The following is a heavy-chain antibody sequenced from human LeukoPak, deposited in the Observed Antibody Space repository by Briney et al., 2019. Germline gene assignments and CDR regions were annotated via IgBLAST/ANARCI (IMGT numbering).Heavy chain of an antibody. CDR1: NYSISTDYY. D-gene: IGHD3-16*02. CDR2: MYHSGST. J-gene: IGHJ4*02. CDR3: ARYDVWGSYRAFDY. Sequence: SETLSLTCSVSNYSISTDYYWGWIRQPPGKGLEWIGTMYHSGSTYYNPSLKSRVTISVDTSKNQFFLRLSSVTAADTAVYYCARYDVWGSYRAFDYWGQGTLVTVSS. V-gene: IGHV4-38-2*02.